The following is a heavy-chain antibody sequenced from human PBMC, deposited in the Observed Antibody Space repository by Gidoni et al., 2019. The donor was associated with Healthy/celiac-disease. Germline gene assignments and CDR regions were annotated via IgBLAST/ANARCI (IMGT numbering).Heavy chain of an antibody. CDR1: GLTFSSYG. D-gene: IGHD1-26*01. CDR3: ARDRGRLHYYYSYGMDV. Sequence: QVQLVESGGGVVQPGRSLRLSCAASGLTFSSYGMPWVRQAPGTGLEWVAVISSDGSNQYYADSVKGRFPISRDNSKNTLYLQMNSLRAEDTAVYYCARDRGRLHYYYSYGMDVWGQGTTVTVSS. J-gene: IGHJ6*02. CDR2: ISSDGSNQ. V-gene: IGHV3-33*01.